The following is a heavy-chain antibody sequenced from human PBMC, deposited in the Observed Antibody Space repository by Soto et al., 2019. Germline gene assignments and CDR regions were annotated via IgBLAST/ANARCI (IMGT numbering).Heavy chain of an antibody. CDR2: INTNTGNP. Sequence: ASVKVSCKASGYTFTSYAMNWVRQAPGQGLEWMGWINTNTGNPTYAQGFTGRFVFSLDTSVSTAYLQICSLKAEDTAVYYCAGGSGSYYNDVRYYYYGMDVWGQGTTVTVSS. D-gene: IGHD3-10*01. J-gene: IGHJ6*02. CDR3: AGGSGSYYNDVRYYYYGMDV. V-gene: IGHV7-4-1*01. CDR1: GYTFTSYA.